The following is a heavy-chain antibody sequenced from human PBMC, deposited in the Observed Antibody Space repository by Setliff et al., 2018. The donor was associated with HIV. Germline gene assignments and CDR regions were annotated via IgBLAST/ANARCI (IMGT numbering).Heavy chain of an antibody. CDR1: GFTFDDYA. Sequence: GGSLRLSCAASGFTFDDYAMHWVRLTPGKGLEWVSGINWNSDNIGYAGSVKGRFTISRDSAKNSLYLQTSSLRAEDTAVYYCARDYMWAFDYWGQGTLVTVSS. CDR2: INWNSDNI. CDR3: ARDYMWAFDY. J-gene: IGHJ4*02. D-gene: IGHD1-26*01. V-gene: IGHV3-9*01.